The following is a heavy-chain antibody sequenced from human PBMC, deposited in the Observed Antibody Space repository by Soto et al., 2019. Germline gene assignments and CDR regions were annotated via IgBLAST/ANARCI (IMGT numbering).Heavy chain of an antibody. V-gene: IGHV3-23*01. J-gene: IGHJ4*02. CDR1: GFTFSSYA. CDR2: ISGSGGST. CDR3: AKDLLLFGELLSPKYYFDY. Sequence: EVQLLESGGGLVQPGGSLRLSCAASGFTFSSYAMSWVRQAPGKGLEWVSAISGSGGSTYYADSVKGRFTISRDNSKNTLYLQMNSLRAEDTAVYYCAKDLLLFGELLSPKYYFDYWGQGTLVTVSS. D-gene: IGHD3-10*01.